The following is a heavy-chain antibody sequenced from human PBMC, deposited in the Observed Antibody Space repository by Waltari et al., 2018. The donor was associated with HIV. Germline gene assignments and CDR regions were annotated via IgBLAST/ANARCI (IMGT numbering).Heavy chain of an antibody. CDR2: RWYDGSNK. J-gene: IGHJ6*02. V-gene: IGHV3-33*01. D-gene: IGHD3-16*01. CDR3: ARKVDLGYYYYYGMDV. CDR1: GFTFSSYG. Sequence: QVQLVESGGGVVQLGRSLRLSCAAAGFTFSSYGMHWVRQAPGKGLEWVAVRWYDGSNKYYADSVKGRFTISRDNSKNTLYLQMNSLRAEDTAVYYCARKVDLGYYYYYGMDVWGQGTTVTVSS.